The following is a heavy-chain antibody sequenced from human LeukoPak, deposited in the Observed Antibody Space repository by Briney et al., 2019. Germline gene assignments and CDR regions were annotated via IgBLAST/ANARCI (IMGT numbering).Heavy chain of an antibody. Sequence: SETPSLTCSVSGFSISSGYFWGWIRQPPGKGLEWIGNVYTTGTGSTYYNPSVKSRVTVSSDTSKNQVSLKVNSVTAADTAVYYCARGQIYDYWTPVSWKFDLWGRGTLVTVSS. CDR1: GFSISSGYF. CDR3: ARGQIYDYWTPVSWKFDL. V-gene: IGHV4-38-2*02. J-gene: IGHJ2*01. D-gene: IGHD3-3*01. CDR2: VYTTGTGST.